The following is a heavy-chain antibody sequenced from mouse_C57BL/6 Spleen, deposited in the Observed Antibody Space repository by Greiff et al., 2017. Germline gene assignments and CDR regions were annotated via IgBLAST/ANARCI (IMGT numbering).Heavy chain of an antibody. CDR2: INPNNGGT. V-gene: IGHV1-26*01. CDR1: GYTFTDYY. J-gene: IGHJ3*01. D-gene: IGHD2-4*01. CDR3: AREDDYAGGFAY. Sequence: EVQLQQSGPELVKPGASVKISCKASGYTFTDYYMNWVKQSHGKSLEWIGDINPNNGGTSYNQKFKGKATLTVDKSSSTAYMELRSLTSEDSAVYYCAREDDYAGGFAYWGQGTLVTVSA.